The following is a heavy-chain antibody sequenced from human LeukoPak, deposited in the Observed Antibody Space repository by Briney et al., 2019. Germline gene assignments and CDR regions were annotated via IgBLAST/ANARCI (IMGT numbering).Heavy chain of an antibody. CDR1: AYTFTCYY. CDR3: AREDRYSSGWYAD. V-gene: IGHV1-2*02. Sequence: GASVTVTFTASAYTFTCYYMHWVRQPPAQGLEWVGCINPNSGGTNYAQKFQGRVTKTRDTSISTANMELSRLRSDDTAVYYCAREDRYSSGWYADWGQGTLVTVSS. D-gene: IGHD6-19*01. CDR2: INPNSGGT. J-gene: IGHJ4*02.